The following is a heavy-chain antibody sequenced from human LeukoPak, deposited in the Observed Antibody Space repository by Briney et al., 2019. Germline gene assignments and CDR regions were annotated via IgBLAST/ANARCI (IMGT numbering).Heavy chain of an antibody. CDR1: GYSISSGYY. CDR2: IYHSGST. J-gene: IGHJ4*02. V-gene: IGHV4-38-2*02. CDR3: ARELVGSEWDY. D-gene: IGHD3-3*01. Sequence: SETLSLTCTVSGYSISSGYYWGWIRQPPGKGLEWIGSIYHSGSTYYNPSLKSRVTISVDTSKNQFSLKLSSVTAADTAVYYCARELVGSEWDYWGQGTLVTVSS.